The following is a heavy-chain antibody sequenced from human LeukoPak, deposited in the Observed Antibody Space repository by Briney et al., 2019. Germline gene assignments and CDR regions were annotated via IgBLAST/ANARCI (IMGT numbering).Heavy chain of an antibody. Sequence: ASVKVSCKASGYTFTSYGISWVRQAPGQGLEWMGWISAYNGNTNYAQKLQGRVTMTTDTSTSTAYMELRRLRSDDTAVYYCAIEHDYGDYPSYWGQGTLVTVSS. D-gene: IGHD4-17*01. CDR3: AIEHDYGDYPSY. J-gene: IGHJ4*02. CDR2: ISAYNGNT. CDR1: GYTFTSYG. V-gene: IGHV1-18*01.